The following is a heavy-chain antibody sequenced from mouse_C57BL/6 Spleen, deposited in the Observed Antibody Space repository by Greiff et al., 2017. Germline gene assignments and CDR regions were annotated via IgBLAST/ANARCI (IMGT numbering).Heavy chain of an antibody. V-gene: IGHV5-17*01. D-gene: IGHD4-1*01. Sequence: EVMLVESGGGLVKPGGSLKLSCAASGFTFSDYGMHWVRQAPEKGLEWVAYISSGSSTIYYADTVKGRLTISRDNAKNTLFLQMTSLRSEDTAMYYCARGTGTYYYAMDYWGQGTSVTVSS. CDR1: GFTFSDYG. CDR3: ARGTGTYYYAMDY. J-gene: IGHJ4*01. CDR2: ISSGSSTI.